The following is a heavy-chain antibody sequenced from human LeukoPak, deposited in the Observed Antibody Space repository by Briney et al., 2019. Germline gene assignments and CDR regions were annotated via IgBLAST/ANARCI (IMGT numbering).Heavy chain of an antibody. CDR3: ARRDHYDSSGYFDY. CDR2: IYYTANT. V-gene: IGHV4-39*01. J-gene: IGHJ4*02. Sequence: SETLSLTCTVSGGSLSSSSYYWGWIRQPPGKGLEWIGSIYYTANTYYNSSLKSRVTISVDTSKNQFSLKLSSVTAADSAVYYCARRDHYDSSGYFDYWGQGTLVTVSS. D-gene: IGHD3-22*01. CDR1: GGSLSSSSYY.